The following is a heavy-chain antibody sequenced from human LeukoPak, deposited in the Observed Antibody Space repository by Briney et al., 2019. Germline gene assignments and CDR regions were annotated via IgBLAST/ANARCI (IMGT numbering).Heavy chain of an antibody. CDR2: INHSGST. CDR3: ARGRGVARFGVALIVPLYFDY. J-gene: IGHJ4*02. D-gene: IGHD3-3*01. Sequence: PSETLSLTCAVYGGSFSGYYWSWIRQPPGKGLEWIGEINHSGSTNYNPSLQSRVTISVDTSKNQFSLELGSVTAADTAVYYCARGRGVARFGVALIVPLYFDYWGQGTLVTVSS. V-gene: IGHV4-34*01. CDR1: GGSFSGYY.